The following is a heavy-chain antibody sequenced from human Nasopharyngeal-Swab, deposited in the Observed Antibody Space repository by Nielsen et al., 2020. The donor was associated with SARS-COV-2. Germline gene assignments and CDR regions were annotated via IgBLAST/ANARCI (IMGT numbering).Heavy chain of an antibody. CDR1: GFTFSSYW. J-gene: IGHJ3*02. CDR2: IKQDGSEK. D-gene: IGHD1-26*01. Sequence: GGSLRLSCAASGFTFSSYWMSWVRQAPGKGLEWVANIKQDGSEKYYVDSVKGRFTISRDNAKNSLYLQMNSLRAEDTAVYYCAREWRERGIGSSGSRPQANAFDIWGQGTMVTVSS. V-gene: IGHV3-7*01. CDR3: AREWRERGIGSSGSRPQANAFDI.